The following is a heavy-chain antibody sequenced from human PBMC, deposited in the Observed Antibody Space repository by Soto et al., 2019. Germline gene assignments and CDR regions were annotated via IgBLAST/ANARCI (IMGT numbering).Heavy chain of an antibody. CDR3: ALGVYGSGNYYTGPSAFDI. D-gene: IGHD3-10*01. CDR2: TIPVFDTA. CDR1: GGTLSAHG. Sequence: QVQLEQSGAEVKKPGSSVKVSCKASGGTLSAHGVSWLRQAPGPGLEGVGGTIPVFDTAKYAQKFQGRVTVTADRCMNIAYMELSRLRSEDTAFYYCALGVYGSGNYYTGPSAFDIWGQGTMVIGSS. J-gene: IGHJ3*02. V-gene: IGHV1-69*06.